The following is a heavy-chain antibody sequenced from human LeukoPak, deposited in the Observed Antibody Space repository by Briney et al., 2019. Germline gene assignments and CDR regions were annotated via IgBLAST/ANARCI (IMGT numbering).Heavy chain of an antibody. J-gene: IGHJ3*02. Sequence: SVKVSCKASGGTFSSYAISWVRQAPGQGLEWMGGIIPIFGTANYAQKFQGRVKITADESTSTAYRELSSLRSEDTAVYYCARGYGDSGAFDIWGQETMVTASS. CDR3: ARGYGDSGAFDI. D-gene: IGHD4-17*01. CDR2: IIPIFGTA. CDR1: GGTFSSYA. V-gene: IGHV1-69*13.